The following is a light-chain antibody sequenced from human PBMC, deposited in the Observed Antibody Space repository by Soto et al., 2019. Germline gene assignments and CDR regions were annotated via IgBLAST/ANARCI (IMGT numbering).Light chain of an antibody. CDR2: GAY. CDR3: QQYGSSCWT. Sequence: DMVLTQSPGTLSLSPGERATLSCRTSQSVSSNYLAWYQQKRGQDPRLLIYGAYTRATCIPDGFSGRGSGADFTPNISRVEPEDFAVYYSQQYGSSCWTFGHGTQVEIK. V-gene: IGKV3-20*01. CDR1: QSVSSNY. J-gene: IGKJ1*01.